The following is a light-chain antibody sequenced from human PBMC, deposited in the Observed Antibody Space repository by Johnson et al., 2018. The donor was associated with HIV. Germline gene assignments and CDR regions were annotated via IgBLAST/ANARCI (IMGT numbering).Light chain of an antibody. V-gene: IGLV1-51*01. CDR2: DNN. CDR1: SSNIGNNY. J-gene: IGLJ1*01. CDR3: GTWDSSLSAGV. Sequence: QPVLTQPPSVSAAPGQKVTISCSGSSSNIGNNYVSWYQQLPGTAPKLLIYDNNKRPSGIPDRFSGSKSGTSATLGITGLQTGEEADYYCGTWDSSLSAGVFGTGTKVTVL.